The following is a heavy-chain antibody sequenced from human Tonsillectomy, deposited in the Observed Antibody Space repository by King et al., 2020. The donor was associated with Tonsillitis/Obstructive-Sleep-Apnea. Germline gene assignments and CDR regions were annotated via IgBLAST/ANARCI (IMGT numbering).Heavy chain of an antibody. CDR2: ISYDGSNK. CDR1: GFTFSSYA. Sequence: VQLVESGGDVVQPGRSLRLSCAASGFTFSSYAMHWVRQAPGKGLEWVAVISYDGSNKYYADSVKGRFTISRDNSKNTLYLQMNSLRAEDTAVYYCARGGYCSSTSCPEGYYYYYMDVWGKGTTVTVSS. V-gene: IGHV3-30*04. CDR3: ARGGYCSSTSCPEGYYYYYMDV. D-gene: IGHD2-2*01. J-gene: IGHJ6*03.